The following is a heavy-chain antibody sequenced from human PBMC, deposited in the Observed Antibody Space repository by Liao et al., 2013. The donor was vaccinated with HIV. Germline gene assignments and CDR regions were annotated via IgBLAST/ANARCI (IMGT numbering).Heavy chain of an antibody. V-gene: IGHV4-61*02. D-gene: IGHD2-2*01. Sequence: QVQLQESGPGLVKPSQTLSLTCTVSGGSISSGSYYWSWIRQPAGKGLEWIGRIYISGSTNYSPSLKSRVTISVDTSKNQFSLKLSSVTAADTAVYYCARVREEIVVVPAANPYYYYYMDVWGKGPRSPSP. CDR1: GGSISSGSYY. CDR3: ARVREEIVVVPAANPYYYYYMDV. CDR2: IYISGST. J-gene: IGHJ6*03.